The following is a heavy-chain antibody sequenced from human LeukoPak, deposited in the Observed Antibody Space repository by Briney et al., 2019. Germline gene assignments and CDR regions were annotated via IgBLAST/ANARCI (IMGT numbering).Heavy chain of an antibody. V-gene: IGHV4-39*07. CDR2: IYYSGST. CDR1: GGSISSSSYY. J-gene: IGHJ4*02. Sequence: PSETLSLTCTVSGGSISSSSYYWGWIRQPPGKGLEWIGSIYYSGSTYYNPSLKSRVTISVDTSKNQFSLKLSSVTAADTAVYYCARSYSSGWYGDYFDYWGQGTLVTVSS. CDR3: ARSYSSGWYGDYFDY. D-gene: IGHD6-19*01.